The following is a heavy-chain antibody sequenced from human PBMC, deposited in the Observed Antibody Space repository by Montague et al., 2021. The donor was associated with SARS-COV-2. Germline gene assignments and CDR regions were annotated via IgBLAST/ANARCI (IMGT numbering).Heavy chain of an antibody. CDR2: LYYTGGA. CDR3: AREFEGYFDL. V-gene: IGHV4-34*11. Sequence: SETLSLACAVYRGSFSGFFWTWIRQAPGKGLEWIASLYYTGGAFYNPSLMSRVTKSFDTSKNQISLNLASVTAADTAVYYCAREFEGYFDLWGRGTLVMVSS. D-gene: IGHD3-10*01. CDR1: RGSFSGFF. J-gene: IGHJ2*01.